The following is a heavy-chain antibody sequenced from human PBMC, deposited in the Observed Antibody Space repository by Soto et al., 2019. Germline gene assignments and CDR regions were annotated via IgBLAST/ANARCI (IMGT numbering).Heavy chain of an antibody. D-gene: IGHD3-22*01. Sequence: GASVKVSCKASGYTFTSYGISWVRQAPGQGLEWMGWISAYNGNTNYAQKLQGRVTMTTDTSTSTAYMELRSLRSDDTAVYYCARAKTSYYYDSSGFGGAFDIWGQGAMVTVSS. J-gene: IGHJ3*02. V-gene: IGHV1-18*01. CDR3: ARAKTSYYYDSSGFGGAFDI. CDR1: GYTFTSYG. CDR2: ISAYNGNT.